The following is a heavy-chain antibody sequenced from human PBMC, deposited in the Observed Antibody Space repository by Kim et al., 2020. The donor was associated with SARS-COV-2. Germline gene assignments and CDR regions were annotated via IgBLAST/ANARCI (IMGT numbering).Heavy chain of an antibody. J-gene: IGHJ4*02. D-gene: IGHD3-9*01. Sequence: VNGRFTSSRDNAKNSLYLQMNSLRAEDTAVYYCARDGAVYYDILAGPGEVWGQGTLVTVSS. CDR3: ARDGAVYYDILAGPGEV. V-gene: IGHV3-11*06.